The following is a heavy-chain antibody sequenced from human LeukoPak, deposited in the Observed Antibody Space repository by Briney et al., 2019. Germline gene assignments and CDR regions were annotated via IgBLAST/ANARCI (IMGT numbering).Heavy chain of an antibody. CDR2: ISYDGSNK. J-gene: IGHJ4*02. V-gene: IGHV3-30-3*02. Sequence: PGGSLRLSCAASGFTFSSYAMHWVRQAPGKGLEWVAVISYDGSNKYYADSVKGRFTTSRDNSKNTLYLQMNSLRAEDTAVYYCAKKMGFGGPTPGSYDYWGQGTLVTVSS. CDR1: GFTFSSYA. D-gene: IGHD3-10*01. CDR3: AKKMGFGGPTPGSYDY.